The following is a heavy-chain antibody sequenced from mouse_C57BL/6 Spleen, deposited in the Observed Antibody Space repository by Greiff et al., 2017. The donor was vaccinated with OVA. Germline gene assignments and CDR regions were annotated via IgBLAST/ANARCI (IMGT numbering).Heavy chain of an antibody. D-gene: IGHD1-1*01. CDR2: IHPNNGGT. CDR1: GYTFTDYN. J-gene: IGHJ3*01. V-gene: IGHV1-22*01. CDR3: ARKIYYYGSSWVAY. Sequence: VQLKQSGPELVKPGASVKMSCKASGYTFTDYNMHWVKQSHGKSLAWIGYIHPNNGGTSYNQNFKGKATLTVNKSSSTAYMALRSLTSEDSAVYYCARKIYYYGSSWVAYWGQGTLVTVSA.